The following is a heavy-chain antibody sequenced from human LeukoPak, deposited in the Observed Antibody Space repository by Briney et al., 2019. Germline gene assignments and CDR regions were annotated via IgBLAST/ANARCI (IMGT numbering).Heavy chain of an antibody. CDR1: GFTVSSNY. V-gene: IGHV3-53*04. Sequence: GGSLRLSCAASGFTVSSNYMSWGRQAPGKGLEWGSVIYSGGSTYYADSVKRRFTISRHNSKNTLYLQMNSLRAEDTAVYYCARHLWFGELPYYFDYWGQGTLVTVSS. CDR3: ARHLWFGELPYYFDY. D-gene: IGHD3-10*01. J-gene: IGHJ4*02. CDR2: IYSGGST.